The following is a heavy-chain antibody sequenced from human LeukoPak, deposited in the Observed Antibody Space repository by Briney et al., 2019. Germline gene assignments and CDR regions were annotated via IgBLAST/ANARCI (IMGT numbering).Heavy chain of an antibody. J-gene: IGHJ4*02. D-gene: IGHD2-2*01. V-gene: IGHV1-18*01. CDR1: GYKFTSYS. CDR3: ARDPDCISANCYFAHYDY. Sequence: GASVKVSCKASGYKFTSYSISWVRQAPGQGLEWMGWISAYNGNTDYAQKLQGRVTMTTDTSTSTAYMELRSLRSDDTDVYYCARDPDCISANCYFAHYDYWGQGTLVTVSS. CDR2: ISAYNGNT.